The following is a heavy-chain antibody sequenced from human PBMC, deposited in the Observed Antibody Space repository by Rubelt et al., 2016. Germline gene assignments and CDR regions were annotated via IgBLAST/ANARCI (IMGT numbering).Heavy chain of an antibody. D-gene: IGHD1-26*01. CDR2: IYYSGST. CDR3: ARPRYSGSYAPDY. J-gene: IGHJ4*02. CDR1: GGSISSSSYY. V-gene: IGHV4-39*01. Sequence: QLQLQESGPGLVKPSETLSLTCTVSGGSISSSSYYWGWIRQPPGKGLEWIGSIYYSGSTYYNPSLKSRVTISVDTSKNQFSLKLSSVTAADTAVYYCARPRYSGSYAPDYWGQGTLVTVSS.